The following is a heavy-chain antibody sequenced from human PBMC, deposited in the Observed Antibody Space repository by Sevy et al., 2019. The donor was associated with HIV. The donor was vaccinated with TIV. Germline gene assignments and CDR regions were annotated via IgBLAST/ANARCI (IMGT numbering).Heavy chain of an antibody. D-gene: IGHD3-10*01. Sequence: GGSLRLSCAASGFTFSSYAMHWVRQAPGKGLEWVAVISYDGSNKYYADSVKGRFTISRDNSKNTLYLQMNSLRAEDTAVYYCAREVPTPERFGAQSYYYYGRDVWGQGTTVTVSS. CDR2: ISYDGSNK. V-gene: IGHV3-30-3*01. J-gene: IGHJ6*02. CDR1: GFTFSSYA. CDR3: AREVPTPERFGAQSYYYYGRDV.